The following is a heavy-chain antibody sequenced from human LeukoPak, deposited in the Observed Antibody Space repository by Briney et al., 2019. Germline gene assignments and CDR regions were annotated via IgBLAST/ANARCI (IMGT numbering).Heavy chain of an antibody. Sequence: SETLSLTCTVSGASINTYYWSWIRQPPGKGLEWIGFIYNSGSTIYNPSLSGRVTISVDTSKNRFSLKLTSVTAADTAVYYCARDMGRSPSRGYQFDPWGQGTLVTVSS. CDR2: IYNSGST. CDR1: GASINTYY. J-gene: IGHJ5*02. D-gene: IGHD2-2*01. CDR3: ARDMGRSPSRGYQFDP. V-gene: IGHV4-59*01.